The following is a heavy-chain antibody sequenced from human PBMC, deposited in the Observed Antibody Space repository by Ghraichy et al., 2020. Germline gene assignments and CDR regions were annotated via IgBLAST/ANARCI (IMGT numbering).Heavy chain of an antibody. CDR2: ISSSGSTI. Sequence: GESLNISCTASGFTFSSYNMNWVRQAPGKGLEWVSYISSSGSTIYYADSVKGRFTISRDTAKNSLYLQMNSPRDEDSAVYFCARDSYCTGGTCYSWSHTFDMWGQGTMVTVSS. CDR1: GFTFSSYN. CDR3: ARDSYCTGGTCYSWSHTFDM. V-gene: IGHV3-48*02. J-gene: IGHJ3*02. D-gene: IGHD2-15*01.